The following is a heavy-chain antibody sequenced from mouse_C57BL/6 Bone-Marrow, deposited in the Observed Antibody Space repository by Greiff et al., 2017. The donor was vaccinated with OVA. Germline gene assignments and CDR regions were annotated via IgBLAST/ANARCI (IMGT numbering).Heavy chain of an antibody. CDR2: IWRGGST. D-gene: IGHD2-14*01. J-gene: IGHJ4*01. CDR1: GFSLTSYG. CDR3: AKRERTTGYAMDY. Sequence: QVQLQQSGPGLVQPSQSLSITCTVSGFSLTSYGVHWVRQSPGTGLEWLGVIWRGGSTDYNAAFMSRLSITKDNSKSQVFFKMNSLQADDTAIYYGAKRERTTGYAMDYWGQGTSVTVSS. V-gene: IGHV2-5*01.